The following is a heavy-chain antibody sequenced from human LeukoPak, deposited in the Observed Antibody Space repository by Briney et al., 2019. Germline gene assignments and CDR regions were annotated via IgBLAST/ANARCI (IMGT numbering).Heavy chain of an antibody. CDR2: IIPIFGTA. CDR3: ARGQGYCSGGSCAKFDY. CDR1: GGTFSSYA. J-gene: IGHJ4*02. Sequence: SVKVSCNASGGTFSSYAISWVRQAPGQRLGWMGGIIPIFGTANYAQKFQGRVTITADESTSTAYMELSSLRSEDTAVYYCARGQGYCSGGSCAKFDYWGQGTLVTVSS. D-gene: IGHD2-15*01. V-gene: IGHV1-69*13.